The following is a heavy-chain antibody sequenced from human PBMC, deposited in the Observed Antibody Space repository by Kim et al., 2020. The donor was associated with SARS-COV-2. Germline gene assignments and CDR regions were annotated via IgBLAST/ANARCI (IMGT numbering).Heavy chain of an antibody. Sequence: SETLSLTCTVSGGSISSGGYYWSWIRQHPGKGLEWIGYIYYSGSTYYNPSLKSRVTISVDTSKNQFSLKLSSVTTADTAVYYCARVGATMVRGAVDYWGQGTLVTVSS. D-gene: IGHD3-10*01. J-gene: IGHJ4*02. CDR3: ARVGATMVRGAVDY. CDR2: IYYSGST. V-gene: IGHV4-31*03. CDR1: GGSISSGGYY.